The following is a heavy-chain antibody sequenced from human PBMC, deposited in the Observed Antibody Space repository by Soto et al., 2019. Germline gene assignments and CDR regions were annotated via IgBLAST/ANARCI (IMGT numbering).Heavy chain of an antibody. CDR1: GFIFSEST. D-gene: IGHD2-15*01. Sequence: GGALRLSCSASGFIFSESTIYWVRQVPGKGLEAISAASTSGRSTYYADSVKDRFTISRDNSKNTLFLQMGSLRPEDTAIYYCVKQAHGLDGVAFDYWGQGTQVTVSS. CDR2: ASTSGRST. J-gene: IGHJ4*02. CDR3: VKQAHGLDGVAFDY. V-gene: IGHV3-64D*06.